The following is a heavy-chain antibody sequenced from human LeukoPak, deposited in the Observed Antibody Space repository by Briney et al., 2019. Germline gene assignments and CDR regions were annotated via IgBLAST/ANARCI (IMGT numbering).Heavy chain of an antibody. V-gene: IGHV3-23*01. CDR3: ARARGNCSSTSCYSYFDY. Sequence: GGSLRLSCAASGFTFSNYAMSWVRQAPGKGLEWVSTISDSGGSTYYADSVKGRFTISRDNAKNSLYLQMNSLRAEDTAVYYCARARGNCSSTSCYSYFDYWGQGTLVTVSS. J-gene: IGHJ4*02. D-gene: IGHD2-2*02. CDR2: ISDSGGST. CDR1: GFTFSNYA.